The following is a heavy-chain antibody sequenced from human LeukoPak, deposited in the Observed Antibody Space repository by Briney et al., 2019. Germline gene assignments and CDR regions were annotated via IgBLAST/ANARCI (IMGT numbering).Heavy chain of an antibody. CDR1: GYTFTNYG. Sequence: ASVKVSCKASGYTFTNYGISWVRQAPGQGLEWMGWISADNGNTYYTQNFQGRVSMTTDTSTSTAYMGVRSLRSDDTAVFYCARVDILTGYYFFDSWGQGTLVTVSS. CDR3: ARVDILTGYYFFDS. D-gene: IGHD3-9*01. V-gene: IGHV1-18*01. CDR2: ISADNGNT. J-gene: IGHJ4*02.